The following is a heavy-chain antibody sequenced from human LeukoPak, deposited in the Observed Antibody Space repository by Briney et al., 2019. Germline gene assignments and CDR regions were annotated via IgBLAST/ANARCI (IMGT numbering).Heavy chain of an antibody. CDR1: GFPFSSYG. Sequence: PGRSLRLSCAASGFPFSSYGMHWVRQAPGKGLEWVSLIYSGGSTYYADSVKGRFTISRDNSKNTLYLQMSSVRAEDTAVYYCARGDYYDPQGMDVWGQGTTVTVSS. V-gene: IGHV3-66*01. CDR2: IYSGGST. J-gene: IGHJ6*02. CDR3: ARGDYYDPQGMDV. D-gene: IGHD3-22*01.